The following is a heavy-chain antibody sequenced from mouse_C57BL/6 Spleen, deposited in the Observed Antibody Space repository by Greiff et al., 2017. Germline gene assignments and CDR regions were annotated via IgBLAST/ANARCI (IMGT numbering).Heavy chain of an antibody. Sequence: QVQLKESGAELVRPGTSVKVSCKASGYAFTNYLIEWVKQRPGQGLEWIGVINPGSGGTNYNEKFKGKATLTADKSSSTAYMQLSSLTSEDSAVYFCARSIYLGYWGQGTLVTVSA. J-gene: IGHJ3*01. CDR3: ARSIYLGY. V-gene: IGHV1-54*01. D-gene: IGHD2-1*01. CDR1: GYAFTNYL. CDR2: INPGSGGT.